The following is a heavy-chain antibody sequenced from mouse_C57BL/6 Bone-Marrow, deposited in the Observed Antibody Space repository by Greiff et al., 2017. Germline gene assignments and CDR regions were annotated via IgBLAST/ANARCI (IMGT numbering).Heavy chain of an antibody. J-gene: IGHJ3*01. CDR2: INPNNGGT. CDR3: ARSSYYYGSSLLAY. D-gene: IGHD1-1*01. V-gene: IGHV1-18*01. CDR1: GYTFTDYN. Sequence: EVQLQQSGPELVKPGASVKIPCKASGYTFTDYNMDWVKQSHGKSLEWIGDINPNNGGTIYNQKFKGKATLTVDKSSSTAYMELRSLTSEDTAVYYCARSSYYYGSSLLAYWGQGTLVTVSA.